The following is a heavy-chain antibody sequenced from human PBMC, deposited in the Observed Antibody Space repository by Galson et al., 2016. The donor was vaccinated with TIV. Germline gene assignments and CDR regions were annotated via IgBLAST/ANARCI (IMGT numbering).Heavy chain of an antibody. CDR1: GGSLSTYY. J-gene: IGHJ4*02. D-gene: IGHD1-7*01. Sequence: CTISGGSLSTYYWSWIRQPPGKRLEWIGYIYFSGDTKYNPSLKSRVTMSVDTSTNQFSLNLSSVTAADTAVYYCARVGGTFDYWGQGILVTVSS. CDR3: ARVGGTFDY. V-gene: IGHV4-59*01. CDR2: IYFSGDT.